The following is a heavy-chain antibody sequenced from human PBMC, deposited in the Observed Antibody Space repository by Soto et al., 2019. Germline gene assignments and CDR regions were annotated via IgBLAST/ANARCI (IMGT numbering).Heavy chain of an antibody. CDR3: ARGGRLNWYADR. CDR1: GFTFSSYW. J-gene: IGHJ2*01. D-gene: IGHD1-26*01. CDR2: INSDGSST. Sequence: EVQLVESGGGLVQPGGSLRLSCAASGFTFSSYWMHWVRQAPGKGLVWVSRINSDGSSTSYADSVKGRFTISRDYAKNTVYLQMSSLRVEHTAVYDCARGGRLNWYADRWGRGTLVTASS. V-gene: IGHV3-74*01.